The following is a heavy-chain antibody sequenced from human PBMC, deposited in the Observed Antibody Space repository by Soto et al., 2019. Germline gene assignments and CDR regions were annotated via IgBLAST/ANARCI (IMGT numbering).Heavy chain of an antibody. J-gene: IGHJ4*02. CDR3: VKNVWGGYFDKTYYFDY. CDR1: GFTFSDYA. V-gene: IGHV3-23*01. D-gene: IGHD3-22*01. CDR2: ITGTGSTT. Sequence: GGSLRLSCAGSGFTFSDYALNWVRQAPGKGLEWVSGITGTGSTTSYADSVKGRFTMSRDNSKDTMYLQMSSLRAEDTAVHYCVKNVWGGYFDKTYYFDYWGQGSLVTVSS.